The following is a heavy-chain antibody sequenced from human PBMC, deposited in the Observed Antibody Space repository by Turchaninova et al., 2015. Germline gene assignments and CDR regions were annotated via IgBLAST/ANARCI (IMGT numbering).Heavy chain of an antibody. Sequence: QVQLQQWGAGLLKPSETLSLTCAVYGGSFSGYYWSWIRQPPGKGLEWIGEINHSGSTNYNPSLKSRVTISVDMSKNQFSLKLSSVTAADTAVYYCARRPYGAFDIWGQGTMVTVSS. D-gene: IGHD2-8*01. CDR2: INHSGST. CDR3: ARRPYGAFDI. J-gene: IGHJ3*02. V-gene: IGHV4-34*01. CDR1: GGSFSGYY.